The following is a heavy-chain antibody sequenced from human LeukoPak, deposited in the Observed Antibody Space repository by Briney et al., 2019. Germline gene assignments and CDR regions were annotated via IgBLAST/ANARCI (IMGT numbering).Heavy chain of an antibody. Sequence: GGSLRLSCAASGFTFSSYSMNWVRQAPGKGLEWVSSISSGSSYIYYADSVKGRFTISRDNAKNSLYLQMNSLRAEDTAVYYCARGYYDSSGYYFDYWGQGTLVTVSS. CDR3: ARGYYDSSGYYFDY. D-gene: IGHD3-22*01. CDR1: GFTFSSYS. V-gene: IGHV3-21*01. CDR2: ISSGSSYI. J-gene: IGHJ4*02.